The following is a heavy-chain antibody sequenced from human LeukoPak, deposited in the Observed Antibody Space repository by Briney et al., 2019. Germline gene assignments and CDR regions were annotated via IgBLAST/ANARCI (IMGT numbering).Heavy chain of an antibody. CDR3: ARDRVAGWLDP. D-gene: IGHD3-10*01. Sequence: NSSRTLSLTCTVSGGSISSGAYYWSWIRQHPGKGLEWIGYIYDSGSTYYNPSLKSRVTISVDTSKNLFSLRLNSVTAADTAVYYCARDRVAGWLDPWGQGTLVTVSS. V-gene: IGHV4-31*03. CDR1: GGSISSGAYY. J-gene: IGHJ5*02. CDR2: IYDSGST.